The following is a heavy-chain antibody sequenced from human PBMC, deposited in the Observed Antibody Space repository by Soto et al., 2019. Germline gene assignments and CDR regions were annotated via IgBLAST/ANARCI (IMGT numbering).Heavy chain of an antibody. CDR1: GGSIIVYY. D-gene: IGHD3-9*01. CDR3: ARGVGSSPPRY. CDR2: IYDSGSP. V-gene: IGHV4-59*01. J-gene: IGHJ4*02. Sequence: PSETLSLTCTISGGSIIVYYWSWIRQSPGQGLEWIGYIYDSGSPHYNPSLKTRVTISADTSKNQLSLKLTSATAADTAVYFCARGVGSSPPRYWGRGTLVTVSS.